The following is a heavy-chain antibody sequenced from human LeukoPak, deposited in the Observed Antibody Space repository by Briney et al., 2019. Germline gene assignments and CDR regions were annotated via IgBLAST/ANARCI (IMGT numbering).Heavy chain of an antibody. CDR3: ARDGVRSGYHEGPDY. Sequence: PGRSLRLSCAASGFTFSSYGMHWVRQAPGKGLEWVAVIWYDGSNKYFADSVKGRFTISRDNSKNTLYLQMNSLRAEDTAVYYYARDGVRSGYHEGPDYWGQGALVTVSS. J-gene: IGHJ4*02. D-gene: IGHD3-22*01. V-gene: IGHV3-33*01. CDR2: IWYDGSNK. CDR1: GFTFSSYG.